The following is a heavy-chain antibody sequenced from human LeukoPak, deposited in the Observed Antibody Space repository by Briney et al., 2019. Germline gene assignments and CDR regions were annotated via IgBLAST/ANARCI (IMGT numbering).Heavy chain of an antibody. CDR3: ARGGGLDV. J-gene: IGHJ6*02. CDR1: GFTFSSYW. D-gene: IGHD3-16*01. CDR2: IKHNGNVN. V-gene: IGHV3-7*03. Sequence: GGSLRLSCEAAGFTFSSYWMNWARQAPGKGLEWEASIKHNGNVNYYVDSVKGRFTISRDNAKNSLYLQMSNLRAEDTAVYFCARGGGLDVWGQGATVTVSS.